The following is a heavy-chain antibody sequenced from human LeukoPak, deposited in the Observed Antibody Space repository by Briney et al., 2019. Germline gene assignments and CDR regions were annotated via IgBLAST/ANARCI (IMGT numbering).Heavy chain of an antibody. V-gene: IGHV3-23*01. Sequence: GGSLRRSCAASGFTFSSYAMSWVRQAPGKGLEWVSAISGSGGSTYYADSVKGRFTISRDNSKNTLYLQMNSLRAEDTAVYYCANRVGIAAGGITSDYWGQGTLVTVSS. CDR2: ISGSGGST. J-gene: IGHJ4*02. CDR3: ANRVGIAAGGITSDY. CDR1: GFTFSSYA. D-gene: IGHD6-13*01.